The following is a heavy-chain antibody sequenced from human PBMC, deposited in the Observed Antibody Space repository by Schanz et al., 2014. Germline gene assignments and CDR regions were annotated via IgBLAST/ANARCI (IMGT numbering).Heavy chain of an antibody. D-gene: IGHD2-2*01. V-gene: IGHV3-66*01. J-gene: IGHJ1*01. CDR3: ARSTSMYFLQ. CDR2: IYSRGGT. CDR1: GFNVGNNY. Sequence: EVQLEVSGGGLVQPGGSLRLSCEASGFNVGNNYMSWVRQPPGKGLECISIIYSRGGTFHADSVKGRFTISRDNSKNTLFLQMNSLRVEDTAIYYCARSTSMYFLQWGQGTLVTVSS.